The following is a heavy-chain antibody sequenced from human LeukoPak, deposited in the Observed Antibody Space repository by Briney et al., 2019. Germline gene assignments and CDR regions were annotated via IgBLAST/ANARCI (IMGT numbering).Heavy chain of an antibody. CDR1: GGSIKSYY. CDR2: IYASGTT. Sequence: SETLSLTCTVSGGSIKSYYWSWIRQPAGEGLEWLGHIYASGTTNYNPSLNSRVTMSVDSSKNQFSLQLSTVTAADTATYYCASGTYGTLFFWGQGTLVPVSS. D-gene: IGHD1-14*01. V-gene: IGHV4-4*07. J-gene: IGHJ4*02. CDR3: ASGTYGTLFF.